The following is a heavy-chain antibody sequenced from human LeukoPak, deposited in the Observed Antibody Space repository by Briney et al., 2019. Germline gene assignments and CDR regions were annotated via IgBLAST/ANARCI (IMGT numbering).Heavy chain of an antibody. J-gene: IGHJ4*02. D-gene: IGHD3-10*01. CDR2: ISSSGSTI. CDR3: ARARFGELKVPSDY. V-gene: IGHV3-48*03. Sequence: GGSLRLSCAASGFTFSSYEMNWVRQAPGKGLEWVSYISSSGSTIYYADSVKGRFTISRDNSKNTLYLQMNSLRAEDTAVYYCARARFGELKVPSDYWGQGTLVTVSS. CDR1: GFTFSSYE.